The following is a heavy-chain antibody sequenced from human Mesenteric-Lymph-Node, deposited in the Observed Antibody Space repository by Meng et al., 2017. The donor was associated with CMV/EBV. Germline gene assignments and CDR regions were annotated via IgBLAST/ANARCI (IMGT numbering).Heavy chain of an antibody. V-gene: IGHV1-2*02. D-gene: IGHD3-3*01. Sequence: ASVKVSCKASGYTFTGYYIHWVRQAPGQGLAWMGWIDPNSGGTNYAQKFQDRVTMARDTSISTAYMELSRLRFDDTAVYYCATPRYDFWSAHDYWGQGTLVTVSS. CDR3: ATPRYDFWSAHDY. CDR1: GYTFTGYY. J-gene: IGHJ4*02. CDR2: IDPNSGGT.